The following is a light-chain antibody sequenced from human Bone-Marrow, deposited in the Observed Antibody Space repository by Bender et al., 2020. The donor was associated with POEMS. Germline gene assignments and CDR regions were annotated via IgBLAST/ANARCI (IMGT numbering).Light chain of an antibody. CDR3: TSYAGGHNLI. CDR1: SRDIGAYNF. J-gene: IGLJ2*01. Sequence: QSALTQPASVSGSPGQSITISCTGTSRDIGAYNFVSWYQQHPGKAPKLMIYEVYSRPSGVSNRFSGSKTGNTASLTISGLQAEDEADYHCTSYAGGHNLIFGGGTKLTVL. V-gene: IGLV2-14*01. CDR2: EVY.